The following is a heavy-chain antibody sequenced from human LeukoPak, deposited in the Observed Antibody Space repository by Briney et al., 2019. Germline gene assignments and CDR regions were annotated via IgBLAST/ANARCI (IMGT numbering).Heavy chain of an antibody. J-gene: IGHJ4*02. Sequence: PSETLSLTCTVSGGSISSSSYYWGWIRQPPGKGLEWIGEINHSGSTNYNPSLKSRVTISVDTSKNQYSLKLSSVTAADTAVYYCARDVLLDYWGQGTLVTVSS. CDR2: INHSGST. D-gene: IGHD3-10*01. CDR1: GGSISSSSYY. V-gene: IGHV4-39*07. CDR3: ARDVLLDY.